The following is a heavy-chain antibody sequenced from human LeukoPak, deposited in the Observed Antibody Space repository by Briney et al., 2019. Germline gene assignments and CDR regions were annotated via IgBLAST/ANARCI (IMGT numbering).Heavy chain of an antibody. J-gene: IGHJ6*04. CDR2: IKSKTDGGTT. CDR3: SRFYGDYYYYYGMDV. V-gene: IGHV3-15*01. D-gene: IGHD4-17*01. Sequence: GGSLRLSCAASGFTFSNAWMSWVRQAPGKGLEWVGRIKSKTDGGTTDYAAPVKGRFTISRDDSKNTLYLQMNSLKTEDTAVYYCSRFYGDYYYYYGMDVWGKGTTVTVSS. CDR1: GFTFSNAW.